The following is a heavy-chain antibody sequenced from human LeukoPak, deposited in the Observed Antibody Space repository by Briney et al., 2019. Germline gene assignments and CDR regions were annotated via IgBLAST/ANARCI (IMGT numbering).Heavy chain of an antibody. D-gene: IGHD4-17*01. CDR2: IYYSGST. CDR3: AIDYGDYDHY. V-gene: IGHV4-39*07. J-gene: IGHJ4*02. CDR1: GGSISSSSYY. Sequence: SETLSLTCTVSGGSISSSSYYWGWIRQPPGKGLEWIGSIYYSGSTYYNPSLKSRVTISVDTSKNQFSLKLSSVTAADTAVYYCAIDYGDYDHYWGQGTLVTVSS.